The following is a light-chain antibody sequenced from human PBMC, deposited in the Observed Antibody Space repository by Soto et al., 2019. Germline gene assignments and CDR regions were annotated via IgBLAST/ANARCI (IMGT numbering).Light chain of an antibody. J-gene: IGKJ1*01. CDR1: QSISSW. V-gene: IGKV1-5*03. Sequence: DIQMTQSPSTLSASVGDRVTITCRASQSISSWLAWYQQKPGKAPKLLIYKASNLETAVPSSFSGSGSGTEFTLTISSLQPDDFATYYCQQYNSYPLTFGQGTKVEIK. CDR3: QQYNSYPLT. CDR2: KAS.